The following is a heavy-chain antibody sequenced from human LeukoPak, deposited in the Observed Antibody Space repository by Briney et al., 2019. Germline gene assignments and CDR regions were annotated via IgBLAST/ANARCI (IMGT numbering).Heavy chain of an antibody. Sequence: SETLSLTCTVTGGSISSSSYYWGWIRQPPGKGLEWIGSIYYSGTTYYNPSLESRVTISEDTSKNQFSLMLRSVTAADTAVYFCTRQASDYFYYYMDVWGKGTTVTVSS. CDR1: GGSISSSSYY. CDR3: TRQASDYFYYYMDV. J-gene: IGHJ6*03. V-gene: IGHV4-39*01. CDR2: IYYSGTT.